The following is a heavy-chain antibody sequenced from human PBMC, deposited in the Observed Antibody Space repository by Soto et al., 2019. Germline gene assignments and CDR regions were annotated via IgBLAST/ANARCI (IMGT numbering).Heavy chain of an antibody. V-gene: IGHV3-23*01. D-gene: IGHD6-19*01. CDR1: GFTFSNYA. J-gene: IGHJ4*02. CDR2: IRGSGGTT. CDR3: AKAVDSAWYYFDY. Sequence: GGSLRLSCAASGFTFSNYAMSWVRQAPGKGLEWVSGIRGSGGTTYYADSVKGRFTISRDNSKNTLLLQMNSLRADDTAVYYCAKAVDSAWYYFDYWGQGTLVTVSS.